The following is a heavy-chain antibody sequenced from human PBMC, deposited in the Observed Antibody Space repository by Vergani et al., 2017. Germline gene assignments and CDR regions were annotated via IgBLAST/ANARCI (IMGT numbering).Heavy chain of an antibody. CDR2: INHSGTI. CDR3: ARRAERWESLLRDDFEV. J-gene: IGHJ3*01. D-gene: IGHD1-26*01. V-gene: IGHV4-34*01. CDR1: GGSLSGYY. Sequence: QVQLQQWGPGLLKPSETLSLTCAVYGGSLSGYYWSWIRLAPGKGLEWVGEINHSGTINYNPTLKSPFNVSIVTSRDHFSLKLRSVSVADPAAYFFARRAERWESLLRDDFEVWGQGTFVTVSP.